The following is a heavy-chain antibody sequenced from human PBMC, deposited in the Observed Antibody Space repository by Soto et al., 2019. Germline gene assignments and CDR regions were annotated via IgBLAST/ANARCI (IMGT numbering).Heavy chain of an antibody. CDR2: INSDGSST. D-gene: IGHD3-22*01. V-gene: IGHV3-74*01. Sequence: EVQLVESGGGLVQPGGSLRLSCAASGFTFSSYWMHWVRQAPGKGLVWVSRINSDGSSTNYADSVKGRFTISRDNAKNTLYPQMNSLRAEDTAVYYCARVGYDSSGTLYFDYWGQGTLVTVSS. CDR1: GFTFSSYW. CDR3: ARVGYDSSGTLYFDY. J-gene: IGHJ4*02.